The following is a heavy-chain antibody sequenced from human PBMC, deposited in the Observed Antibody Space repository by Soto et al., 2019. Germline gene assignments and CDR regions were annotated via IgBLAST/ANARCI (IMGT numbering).Heavy chain of an antibody. D-gene: IGHD2-15*01. Sequence: SETLSLTCAVYGGSFSGYYWSWIRQPPGKGLEWIGEINHSGSTNYNPSLKSRVTISVDTSKNQFSLKLSSVTAADTAVYYCARVRSPVAAHTSWGQGTLVTVSS. CDR3: ARVRSPVAAHTS. CDR1: GGSFSGYY. J-gene: IGHJ4*02. CDR2: INHSGST. V-gene: IGHV4-34*01.